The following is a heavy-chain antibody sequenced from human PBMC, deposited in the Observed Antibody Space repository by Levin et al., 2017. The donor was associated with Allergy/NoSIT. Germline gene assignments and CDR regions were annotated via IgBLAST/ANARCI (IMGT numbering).Heavy chain of an antibody. V-gene: IGHV3-48*01. Sequence: GGSLRLSCAASGFTFSSYSMNWVRQAPGKGLEWVSYISSSSSTIYYADSVKGRFTISRDNAKNSLYLQMNSLRAEDTAVYYCARDKGIAAAWNYYMDVWGKGTTVTVSS. CDR2: ISSSSSTI. D-gene: IGHD6-13*01. CDR3: ARDKGIAAAWNYYMDV. J-gene: IGHJ6*03. CDR1: GFTFSSYS.